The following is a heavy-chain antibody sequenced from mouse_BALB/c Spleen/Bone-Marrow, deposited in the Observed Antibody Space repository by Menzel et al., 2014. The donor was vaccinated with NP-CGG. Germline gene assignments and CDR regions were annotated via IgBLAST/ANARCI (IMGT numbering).Heavy chain of an antibody. J-gene: IGHJ3*01. CDR2: IDPANGNT. CDR1: GFNIKDTY. D-gene: IGHD3-2*01. CDR3: ATTDSSGVFAY. V-gene: IGHV14-3*02. Sequence: VHLQQSGAELVHPGASVKLSCTASGFNIKDTYLHWVQLRPEQGLGWIVGIDPANGNTKYDPKFQGKATITADTSSNTAYLQLSSLTSEDTAVYYCATTDSSGVFAYWGQGTLVTVSA.